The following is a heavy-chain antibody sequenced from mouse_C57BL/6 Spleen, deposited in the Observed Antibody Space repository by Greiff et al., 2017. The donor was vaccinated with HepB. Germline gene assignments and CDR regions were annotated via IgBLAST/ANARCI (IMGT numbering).Heavy chain of an antibody. V-gene: IGHV1-55*01. D-gene: IGHD1-1*01. CDR2: IYPGSGST. CDR3: ARPVDWYFDV. Sequence: QVQLQQPGAELVKPGASVKMSCKASGYTFTSYWITWVKQRPGQGLEWIGDIYPGSGSTTYNEKFKSKATLTVDTSSSTAYMQLSSLTSEDSAVYYCARPVDWYFDVWGTGTTVTVSS. J-gene: IGHJ1*03. CDR1: GYTFTSYW.